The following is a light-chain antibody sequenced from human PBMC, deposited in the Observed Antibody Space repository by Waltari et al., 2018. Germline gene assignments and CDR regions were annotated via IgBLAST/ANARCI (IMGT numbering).Light chain of an antibody. V-gene: IGKV3-11*01. CDR2: DAS. J-gene: IGKJ4*01. CDR1: QSVNS. Sequence: EIIWTQYPATLPLSPGARATPSCRASQSVNSLAWYQQKPGQAPRLLLYDASYRATGIPARFSGSGSGTDFTLTISSLETEDFAVYYCQQRSDWPPLTFGGGTKVEVK. CDR3: QQRSDWPPLT.